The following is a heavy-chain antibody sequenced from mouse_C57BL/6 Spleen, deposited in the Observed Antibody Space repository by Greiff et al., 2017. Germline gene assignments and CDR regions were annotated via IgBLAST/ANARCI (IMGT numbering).Heavy chain of an antibody. D-gene: IGHD2-5*01. J-gene: IGHJ2*01. V-gene: IGHV1-55*01. CDR1: GYTFTSYW. CDR2: IYPGSGST. CDR3: ARYYYSNYYFDD. Sequence: QVQLQQPGAELVKPGASVKMSCKASGYTFTSYWITWVKQRPGQGLEWIGDIYPGSGSTNYNEKFKSKATLTVDTSSSTAYMQLSSLTSEDSAVYYCARYYYSNYYFDDWGQGTTLTVSS.